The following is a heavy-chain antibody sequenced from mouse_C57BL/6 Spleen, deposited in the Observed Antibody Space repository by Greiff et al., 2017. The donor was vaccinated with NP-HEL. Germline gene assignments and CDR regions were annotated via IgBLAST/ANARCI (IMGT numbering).Heavy chain of an antibody. CDR1: GFNIKDDY. V-gene: IGHV14-4*01. J-gene: IGHJ3*01. D-gene: IGHD1-1*01. Sequence: VHVKQSGAELVRPGASVKLSCTASGFNIKDDYMHWVKQRPEQGLEWIGWIDPENGDTEYASKFQGKATITADTSSNTAYLQLSSLTSEDTAVYYCTTSLTAVVATRFAYWGQGTLVTVSA. CDR2: IDPENGDT. CDR3: TTSLTAVVATRFAY.